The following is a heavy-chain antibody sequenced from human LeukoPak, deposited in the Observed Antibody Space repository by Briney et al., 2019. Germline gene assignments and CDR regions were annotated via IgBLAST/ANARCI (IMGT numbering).Heavy chain of an antibody. D-gene: IGHD3-22*01. Sequence: ASVKVSCKASGYTFIAYYMHWVRQAPGQGPEWMGRINPNTGGTVYAQMFQGRVTMTRDTSINTAYMELSSLTSDDTAVYYCARSMGAMIVEESDYFDYWGQGTLVTVSS. V-gene: IGHV1-2*06. CDR3: ARSMGAMIVEESDYFDY. J-gene: IGHJ4*02. CDR2: INPNTGGT. CDR1: GYTFIAYY.